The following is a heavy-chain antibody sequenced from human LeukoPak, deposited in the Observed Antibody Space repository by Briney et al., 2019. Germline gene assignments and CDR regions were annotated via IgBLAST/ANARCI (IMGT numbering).Heavy chain of an antibody. CDR1: GGSISSYY. J-gene: IGHJ4*02. Sequence: SETLSLTCTVAGGSISSYYWSWIRQPPGKGLEWIGYIYYSGSTNYNPSLKSRVTISVDTSKNQFSLKLSSVTAADTAVYYCARSGSGYYYFDYWGQGTLVTVSS. CDR2: IYYSGST. CDR3: ARSGSGYYYFDY. V-gene: IGHV4-59*01. D-gene: IGHD3-22*01.